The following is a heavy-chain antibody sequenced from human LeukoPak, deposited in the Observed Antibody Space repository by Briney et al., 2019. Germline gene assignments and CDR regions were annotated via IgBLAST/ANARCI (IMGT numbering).Heavy chain of an antibody. CDR1: GYTFTSYY. Sequence: ASVKVSCKASGYTFTSYYMHWVRQAPGQGLEWMGIINPSGGSTSYAQKFQGRVTMTRGMSTSTVYMELSSLRSEDTAVYYCARGDAKGWFDPWGQGTLVTVSS. CDR2: INPSGGST. J-gene: IGHJ5*02. D-gene: IGHD5-24*01. CDR3: ARGDAKGWFDP. V-gene: IGHV1-46*01.